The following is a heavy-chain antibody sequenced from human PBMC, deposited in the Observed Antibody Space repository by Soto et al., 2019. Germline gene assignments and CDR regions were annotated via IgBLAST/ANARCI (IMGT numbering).Heavy chain of an antibody. J-gene: IGHJ4*02. CDR3: ARGVAAGYDY. V-gene: IGHV1-8*01. CDR1: GYTFTSFD. D-gene: IGHD6-25*01. CDR2: MSPNSGNT. Sequence: ASVKVSCKASGYTFTSFDINWVRQAAGQGLEWMGWMSPNSGNTDYIQKFQGRVTMTRDTSTSTAYMELSSLRSEDTAVYYCARGVAAGYDYWGQGTLVTVSS.